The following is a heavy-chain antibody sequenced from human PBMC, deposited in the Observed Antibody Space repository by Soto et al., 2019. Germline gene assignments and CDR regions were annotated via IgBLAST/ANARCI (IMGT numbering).Heavy chain of an antibody. CDR1: GFTFSNAW. V-gene: IGHV3-15*07. D-gene: IGHD4-17*01. CDR3: STLGLYGRLDP. J-gene: IGHJ5*02. CDR2: IKSKTDGGTT. Sequence: EVQLVESGGGLVKPGGSLRLSCAASGFTFSNAWMNWVRQAPGKGLEWVGRIKSKTDGGTTDYAAPVKGRFTISRDDSKKTMYLQMNRLKTEDTAVYYCSTLGLYGRLDPWGQGTLVTVSS.